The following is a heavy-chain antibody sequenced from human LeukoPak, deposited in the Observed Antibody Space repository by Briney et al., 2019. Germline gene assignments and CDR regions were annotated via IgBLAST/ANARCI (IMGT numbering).Heavy chain of an antibody. D-gene: IGHD5-12*01. CDR3: ARGGVGGYEYFDS. Sequence: PSQTLSLTCTVSGGSISSDDYYWSWIRHPPGKGLEWIGHVTYSGSTDYSPSLRSRVTMSVDTSKNQFSLKLNFVTAAETAMYFCARGGVGGYEYFDSWGQGTLVDVSS. V-gene: IGHV4-30-4*01. CDR1: GGSISSDDYY. CDR2: VTYSGST. J-gene: IGHJ4*02.